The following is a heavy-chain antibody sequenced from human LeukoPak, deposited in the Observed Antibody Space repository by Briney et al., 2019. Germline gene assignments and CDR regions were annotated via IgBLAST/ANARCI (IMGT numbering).Heavy chain of an antibody. Sequence: GGSLRLSCAASGFTFSSYAMHWVRQAPGKGLEWVAVISYDGSNKYYADSVKGRFTISRDNAKNSLYLQMNSLRAEDTAVYYCARGGITGTTYLWWFDPWGQGTLVTVSS. CDR3: ARGGITGTTYLWWFDP. D-gene: IGHD1-7*01. J-gene: IGHJ5*02. CDR1: GFTFSSYA. V-gene: IGHV3-30-3*01. CDR2: ISYDGSNK.